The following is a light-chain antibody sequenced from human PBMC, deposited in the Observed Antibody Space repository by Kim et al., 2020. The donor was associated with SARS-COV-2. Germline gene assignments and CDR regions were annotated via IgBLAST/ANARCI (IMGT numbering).Light chain of an antibody. V-gene: IGKV3-20*01. Sequence: EIVLTQSPDTLSLSPGERATLACRASQSISGVYVAWFRQKGGQAPSLLIYGATSRANGAPDRFSGSWSGRDFTLTINRVEPEDFAVYYCQYYGVSSKTFGQGTKVDIK. J-gene: IGKJ1*01. CDR3: QYYGVSSKT. CDR1: QSISGVY. CDR2: GAT.